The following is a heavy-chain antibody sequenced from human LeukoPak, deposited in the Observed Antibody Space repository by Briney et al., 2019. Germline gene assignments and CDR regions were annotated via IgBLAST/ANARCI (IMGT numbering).Heavy chain of an antibody. CDR1: GGSISSYY. J-gene: IGHJ4*02. CDR3: ARGGVVGYSYGFDY. V-gene: IGHV4-59*01. D-gene: IGHD5-18*01. CDR2: IYYSGST. Sequence: SETLSLTCTVSGGSISSYYWSWIRQPPGKGLEWIGYIYYSGSTNYNPSLKSRVTISVDTSMNQFSLKLSSVTAADTAVYYCARGGVVGYSYGFDYWGQGTLVSVSS.